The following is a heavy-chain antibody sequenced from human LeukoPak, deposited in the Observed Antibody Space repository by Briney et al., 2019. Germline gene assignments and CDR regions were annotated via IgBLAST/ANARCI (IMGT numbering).Heavy chain of an antibody. J-gene: IGHJ4*02. CDR2: ISSSSSYI. CDR3: ARDFGSSWYRGYFDY. V-gene: IGHV3-21*01. D-gene: IGHD6-13*01. CDR1: GFTFSSYS. Sequence: PGGSLRLSCAASGFTFSSYSMNWVRQAPGKGLEWVSSISSSSSYIYYADSVKGRFTISRDNAKNSLYPQMNSLRAEDTAVYYCARDFGSSWYRGYFDYWGQGTLVTVSS.